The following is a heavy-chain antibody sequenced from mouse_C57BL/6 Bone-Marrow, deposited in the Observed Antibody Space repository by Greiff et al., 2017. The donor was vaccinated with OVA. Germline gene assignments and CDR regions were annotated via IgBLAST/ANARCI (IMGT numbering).Heavy chain of an antibody. Sequence: DVHLVESGEGLVKPGGSLKLSCAASGFTFSSYAMSWVRQTPEKRLEWVAYISSGGDYINYADTVKGRFTISRDNARNTLYLQMSSLKSEDTAMYYCTRLLDAMASWGKGTSVTVSS. V-gene: IGHV5-9-1*02. D-gene: IGHD2-1*01. CDR1: GFTFSSYA. J-gene: IGHJ4*01. CDR2: ISSGGDYI. CDR3: TRLLDAMAS.